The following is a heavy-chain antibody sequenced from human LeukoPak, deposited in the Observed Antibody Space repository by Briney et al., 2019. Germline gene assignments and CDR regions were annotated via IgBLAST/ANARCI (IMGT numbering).Heavy chain of an antibody. CDR1: GGSISSSSYY. Sequence: SETLSLTCTVSGGSISSSSYYWGWIRQPPGKGLEWIGSIYYSGSTYYNPSLKSRVTIPEDTSKNQFSLKLSSVTAADTAVYYCARDLRGSGKSYYYYMDVWGKGTTVTISS. J-gene: IGHJ6*03. V-gene: IGHV4-39*07. CDR3: ARDLRGSGKSYYYYMDV. CDR2: IYYSGST. D-gene: IGHD3-10*01.